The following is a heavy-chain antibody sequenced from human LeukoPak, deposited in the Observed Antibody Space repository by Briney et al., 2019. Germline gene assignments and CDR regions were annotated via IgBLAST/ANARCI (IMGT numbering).Heavy chain of an antibody. CDR2: IRSGGTNT. Sequence: GGSLRLSCAASGFTFSSFSMNWVRQAPGKGLEWVSYIRSGGTNTDYTGSVKGRFTISRDNAKNSLYLQMSSLRAEDTAVYYCARMNYVSSGWGAPFDYWGQGTLVTVSS. CDR3: ARMNYVSSGWGAPFDY. V-gene: IGHV3-48*04. J-gene: IGHJ4*02. CDR1: GFTFSSFS. D-gene: IGHD1-7*01.